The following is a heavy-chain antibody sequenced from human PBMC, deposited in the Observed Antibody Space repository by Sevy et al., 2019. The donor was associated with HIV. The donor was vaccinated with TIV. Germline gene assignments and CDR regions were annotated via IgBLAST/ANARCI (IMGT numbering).Heavy chain of an antibody. Sequence: GGSLRLSCAASGFTVSSNYMSWVRQAPGKGLEWVSVIYSGGTTYYADSVKGRFTISRDNAKNSLYLQMNSLRAEDTAVYYCARSDYYGSGKYGMDVWGQGTTVTVSS. J-gene: IGHJ6*02. CDR2: IYSGGTT. CDR3: ARSDYYGSGKYGMDV. CDR1: GFTVSSNY. V-gene: IGHV3-53*01. D-gene: IGHD3-10*01.